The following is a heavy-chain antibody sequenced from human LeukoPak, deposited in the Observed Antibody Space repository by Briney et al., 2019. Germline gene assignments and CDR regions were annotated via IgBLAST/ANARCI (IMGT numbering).Heavy chain of an antibody. J-gene: IGHJ4*02. CDR3: ATHVDATRGYYFES. V-gene: IGHV4-39*01. CDR2: GYYSEST. D-gene: IGHD1-1*01. CDR1: GDFIMRSHYF. Sequence: AETLSLPCSVSGDFIMRSHYFWPRIPQPPAKGLEWIGTGYYSESTNYNQSLKSRVTISVDTSKNQFSLKLSSVTAADTAIYYCATHVDATRGYYFESWGQGTLVTVSS.